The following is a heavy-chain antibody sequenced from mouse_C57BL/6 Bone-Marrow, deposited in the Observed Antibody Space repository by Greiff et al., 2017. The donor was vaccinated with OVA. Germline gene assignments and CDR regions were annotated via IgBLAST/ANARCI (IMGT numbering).Heavy chain of an antibody. J-gene: IGHJ1*03. Sequence: DVKLQESGPGLAKPSQTLSLTCSVTGYSITSDYWNWIRKFPGNKLEYMGYISYSGSTYYNPSLKSRISITRDTSKNQYYLQLNSVTTEDTATYYCASDYYGSSYDWYFDVWGTGTTVTVSS. CDR2: ISYSGST. D-gene: IGHD1-1*01. CDR3: ASDYYGSSYDWYFDV. V-gene: IGHV3-8*01. CDR1: GYSITSDY.